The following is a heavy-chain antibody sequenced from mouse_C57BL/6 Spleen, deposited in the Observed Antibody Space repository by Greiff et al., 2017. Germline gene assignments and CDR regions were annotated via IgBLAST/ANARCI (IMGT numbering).Heavy chain of an antibody. J-gene: IGHJ4*01. D-gene: IGHD2-3*01. V-gene: IGHV5-6*01. CDR3: ARRRGFGYFARYYAMDY. CDR2: ISSGGSYT. Sequence: EVHLVESGGDLVKPGGSLKLSCAASGFTFSSYGMSWVRQTPDKRLEWVATISSGGSYTYYPDSVKGRFTISRDNAKNTLYLQMSSLKSEDTAMYYCARRRGFGYFARYYAMDYWGQGTSVTDSS. CDR1: GFTFSSYG.